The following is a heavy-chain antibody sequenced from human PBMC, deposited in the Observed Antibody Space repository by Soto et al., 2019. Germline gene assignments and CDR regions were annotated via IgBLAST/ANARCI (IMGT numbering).Heavy chain of an antibody. CDR2: INPNSGGT. Sequence: ASVKVSCKASGYTFTGYYMHWVRQAPGQGLEWMGWINPNSGGTNYAQKFQGRVTMTRDTSISTANMELSRLRSDDTAVDYCAREMRLSRLTLLKSVRGSYDILTGYYAYLDYCGQGTLVLGSA. CDR3: AREMRLSRLTLLKSVRGSYDILTGYYAYLDY. V-gene: IGHV1-2*02. D-gene: IGHD3-9*01. CDR1: GYTFTGYY. J-gene: IGHJ4*02.